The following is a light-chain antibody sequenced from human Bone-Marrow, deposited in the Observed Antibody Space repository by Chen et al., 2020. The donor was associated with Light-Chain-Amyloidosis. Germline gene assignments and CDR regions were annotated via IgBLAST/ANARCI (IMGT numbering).Light chain of an antibody. J-gene: IGLJ2*01. Sequence: SYELLQPPSMSVSPGQTATITCSGEKLEDKYVCWYQQKPGQSPVLVIYRDTKRPSGIPERFSGANSGNTATLTISGTQALDEADFDCQAWDSSTVVFGGGTRLTVL. CDR3: QAWDSSTVV. CDR2: RDT. CDR1: KLEDKY. V-gene: IGLV3-1*01.